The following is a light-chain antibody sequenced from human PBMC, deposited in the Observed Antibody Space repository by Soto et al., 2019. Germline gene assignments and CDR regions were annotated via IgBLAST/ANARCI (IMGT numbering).Light chain of an antibody. CDR1: QSFSSSF. CDR3: QQYAGPPTT. CDR2: GAS. V-gene: IGKV3-20*01. Sequence: EIVLTQSPGTLSLSPGERATLSCRASQSFSSSFLAWYQQKPGQAPRLLIYGASSRATGIPDRFSGSGSGTDFTLTITTPEPEDFAVYFCQQYAGPPTTFGQGTRLEIK. J-gene: IGKJ5*01.